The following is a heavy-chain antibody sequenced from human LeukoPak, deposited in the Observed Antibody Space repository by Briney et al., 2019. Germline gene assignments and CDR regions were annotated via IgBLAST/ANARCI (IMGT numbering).Heavy chain of an antibody. Sequence: GASVKVSCKASGYTFVSYGITWVRQAPGQGLEWMGWISVYNGDTKYAQNLQGRVTLTTDTPTSTAYMELRSLRSDDTAVYYCARGEGFRSSSPGASDYWGQGTLVTVSS. CDR3: ARGEGFRSSSPGASDY. D-gene: IGHD6-6*01. CDR1: GYTFVSYG. V-gene: IGHV1-18*04. J-gene: IGHJ4*02. CDR2: ISVYNGDT.